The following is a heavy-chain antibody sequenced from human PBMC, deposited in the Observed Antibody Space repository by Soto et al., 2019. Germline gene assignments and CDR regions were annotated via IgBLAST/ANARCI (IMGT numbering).Heavy chain of an antibody. CDR2: IYYSGST. Sequence: SETLSLTCTVSGDSISSGAYYWSWIRQHPGKGLEWIGYIYYSGSTYYNPSPKSRVTISVDTSKNHFSLKLSSMTAADTAVYYCARDRIIGTGDWFDPWGQGTLVTVSS. CDR1: GDSISSGAYY. D-gene: IGHD1-20*01. CDR3: ARDRIIGTGDWFDP. V-gene: IGHV4-31*03. J-gene: IGHJ5*02.